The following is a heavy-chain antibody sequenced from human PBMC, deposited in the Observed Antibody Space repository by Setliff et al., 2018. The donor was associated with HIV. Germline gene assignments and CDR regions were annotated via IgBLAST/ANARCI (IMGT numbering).Heavy chain of an antibody. J-gene: IGHJ3*01. CDR3: ARAGDYYDSGGYLTRGPAALDL. Sequence: SETLSLTCTVSGGSISSGTYYWSWIRQPAGKGLEWLGHIYASGRTNYSPSLMSRITISVDTSRNQFSLKLSSVTAADTAIYYCARAGDYYDSGGYLTRGPAALDLWGQGTLVTVSS. CDR2: IYASGRT. V-gene: IGHV4-61*09. D-gene: IGHD3-22*01. CDR1: GGSISSGTYY.